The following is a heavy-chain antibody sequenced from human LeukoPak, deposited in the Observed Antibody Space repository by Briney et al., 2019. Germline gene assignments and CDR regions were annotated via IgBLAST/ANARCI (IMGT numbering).Heavy chain of an antibody. J-gene: IGHJ4*02. V-gene: IGHV3-23*01. CDR1: GFTFSNYA. CDR2: ISASGGST. D-gene: IGHD2-21*01. Sequence: GGSLRLSCAASGFTFSNYAMTWVRQAPGKGLEWLSTISASGGSTYYADSVKGRFTISRDNSQNTLSLQMNSLRAEDTAVYYCAKSRGGASASLHYWGQGTLVAISS. CDR3: AKSRGGASASLHY.